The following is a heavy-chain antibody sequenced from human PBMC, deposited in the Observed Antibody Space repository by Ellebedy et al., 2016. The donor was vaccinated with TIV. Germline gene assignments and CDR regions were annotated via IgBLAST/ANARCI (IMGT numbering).Heavy chain of an antibody. CDR1: GGSFSDYY. Sequence: PGGSLRLSCAVYGGSFSDYYWAWIRQPPGKGLEWIGEIKHTGDTNINPSLKSRVTISVDTSAKQFSLKLTSVTAADMAVYYCARGLLRPAHFSGSGSFYNLWGQGTLVTVSS. J-gene: IGHJ5*02. CDR3: ARGLLRPAHFSGSGSFYNL. CDR2: IKHTGDT. V-gene: IGHV4-34*01. D-gene: IGHD3-10*01.